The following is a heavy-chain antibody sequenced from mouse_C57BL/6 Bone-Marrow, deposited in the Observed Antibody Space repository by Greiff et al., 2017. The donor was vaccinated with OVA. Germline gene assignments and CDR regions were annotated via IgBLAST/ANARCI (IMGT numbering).Heavy chain of an antibody. CDR3: ARWGYYGSSWGFAY. J-gene: IGHJ3*01. Sequence: VQLKESGAELVKPGASVKISCKASGYAFSSYWMNWVKQRPGKGLEWIGQIYPGDGDTNYNGKFKGKATLTADKSSSTAYMQLSSLTSEDSAVYFCARWGYYGSSWGFAYWGQGTVVTVSA. CDR1: GYAFSSYW. V-gene: IGHV1-80*01. CDR2: IYPGDGDT. D-gene: IGHD1-1*01.